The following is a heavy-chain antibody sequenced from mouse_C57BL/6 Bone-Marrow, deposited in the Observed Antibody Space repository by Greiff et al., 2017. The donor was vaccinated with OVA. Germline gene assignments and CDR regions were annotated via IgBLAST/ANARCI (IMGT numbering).Heavy chain of an antibody. CDR1: GFTFSSYA. Sequence: EVKLVESGEGLVKPGGSLKLSCAASGFTFSSYAMSWVRQTPEKRLEWVAYISSGGDYIYYADTVKGRFTISRDNARNTLYLQMSSLKSEDTAMYYCTRDGPIYYGSSCDYWGQGTTLTVSS. V-gene: IGHV5-9-1*02. CDR3: TRDGPIYYGSSCDY. CDR2: ISSGGDYI. J-gene: IGHJ2*01. D-gene: IGHD1-1*01.